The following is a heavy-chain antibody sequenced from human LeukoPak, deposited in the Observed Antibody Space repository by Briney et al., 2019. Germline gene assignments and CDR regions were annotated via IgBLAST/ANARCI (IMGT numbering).Heavy chain of an antibody. D-gene: IGHD3-10*01. CDR1: GGSISSYY. Sequence: SETLSLTCTVSGGSISSYYWSWIRQPPGKGLEWIGYIYYSGSTNYNPSLKSRVTISVDTSKNQFSLKLSSVTAADTAVYYCARAGWFGESSLDYWGQGTLVTVSS. CDR3: ARAGWFGESSLDY. CDR2: IYYSGST. V-gene: IGHV4-59*01. J-gene: IGHJ4*02.